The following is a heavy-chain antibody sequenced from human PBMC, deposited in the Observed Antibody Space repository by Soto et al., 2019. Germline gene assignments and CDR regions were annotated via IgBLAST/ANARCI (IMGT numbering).Heavy chain of an antibody. CDR3: AKDLSGARWYYDALDV. CDR2: TSYDGTNK. CDR1: GFTFSTHG. V-gene: IGHV3-30*18. Sequence: LRLSCEVSGFTFSTHGMHWVRQAPGKGLEWVAGTSYDGTNKYYARSVEGRFTISRENSMKTLYLQMNSLRTEDTAVYYCAKDLSGARWYYDALDVWGQGTTVTVSS. D-gene: IGHD2-15*01. J-gene: IGHJ6*02.